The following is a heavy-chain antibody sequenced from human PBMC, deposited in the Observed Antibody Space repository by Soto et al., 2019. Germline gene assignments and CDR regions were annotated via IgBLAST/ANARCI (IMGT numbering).Heavy chain of an antibody. Sequence: PSETLSLTCTVSGGSISNYYWSWIRQPPGKGLEWIGYIYYSGSTNYNPSLKSRVTISLDTSKNHFALNLSSVTAADTAVYYGARLTAAPTIVFDEWGKGTLVTVHS. D-gene: IGHD6-13*01. J-gene: IGHJ4*02. CDR1: GGSISNYY. V-gene: IGHV4-59*01. CDR2: IYYSGST. CDR3: ARLTAAPTIVFDE.